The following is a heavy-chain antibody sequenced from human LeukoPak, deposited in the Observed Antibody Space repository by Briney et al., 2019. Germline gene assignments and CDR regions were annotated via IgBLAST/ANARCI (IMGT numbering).Heavy chain of an antibody. CDR3: AQAVAGFNSRWYYFDS. J-gene: IGHJ4*02. D-gene: IGHD6-19*01. Sequence: GWSLRLSCVASGFIFCDYWMSGVREAPGEGLGRVSNIKQGGGEKYYVDSVKGRFTISRDKAKNSLYLQINSLRAEDPSVYYCAQAVAGFNSRWYYFDSWGQGTLVTVSS. CDR2: IKQGGGEK. V-gene: IGHV3-7*01. CDR1: GFIFCDYW.